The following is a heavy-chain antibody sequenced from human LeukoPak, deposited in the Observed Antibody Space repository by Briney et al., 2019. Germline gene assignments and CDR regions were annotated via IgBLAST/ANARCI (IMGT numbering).Heavy chain of an antibody. V-gene: IGHV4-4*07. D-gene: IGHD6-13*01. J-gene: IGHJ4*02. CDR3: ARDPFRSSFDI. CDR1: GGSVIPHH. CDR2: FHTSGTT. Sequence: SETLSLTCTVSGGSVIPHHWTWIRQPAGKGWNGRFHTSGTTNYNPSLQGRVTVSVDASKTQLTLKMTSATAADAGVYFCARDPFRSSFDIWGQGILVTVSS.